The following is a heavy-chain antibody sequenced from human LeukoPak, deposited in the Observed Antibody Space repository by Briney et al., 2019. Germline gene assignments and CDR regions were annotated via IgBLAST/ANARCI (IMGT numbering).Heavy chain of an antibody. V-gene: IGHV4-38-2*02. J-gene: IGHJ5*02. Sequence: SETLSLTCTVSGYSISSGYYWGWIRQPPGKGLEWIGSIYRSGSTYHNPSLKSRVTISVDTSKNQFSLKLSSVTAADTAVYYCARAAYDYVWGSYRPNWFDPWGQGTLVTVSS. CDR3: ARAAYDYVWGSYRPNWFDP. CDR2: IYRSGST. CDR1: GYSISSGYY. D-gene: IGHD3-16*02.